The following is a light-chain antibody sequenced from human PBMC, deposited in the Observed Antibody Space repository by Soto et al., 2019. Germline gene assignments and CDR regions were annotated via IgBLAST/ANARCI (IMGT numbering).Light chain of an antibody. J-gene: IGKJ4*01. Sequence: EIVLKQSPATLSVSPGETATVSCRASQSVSSNLAWYQQKPGQAPRLLIYGASARATGIPARFSGSGSGTEFTLTISSLQSEDFAVYYCQQYNNWPLTFGGGTKVEI. CDR1: QSVSSN. CDR2: GAS. CDR3: QQYNNWPLT. V-gene: IGKV3-15*01.